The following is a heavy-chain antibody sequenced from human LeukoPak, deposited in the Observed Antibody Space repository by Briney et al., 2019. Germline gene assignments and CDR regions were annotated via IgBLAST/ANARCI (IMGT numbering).Heavy chain of an antibody. CDR2: ISYDGRNI. CDR1: GFTFNNYG. J-gene: IGHJ4*02. D-gene: IGHD2-2*01. Sequence: GESLRLSCAASGFTFNNYGMHWVRQAPGRGLEWVAVISYDGRNIHYPDSVKGRFTISRDISTDTLWLQMDSLRTEDTAVYYCAKGPLRGTAAAIDYWGQGTLVTVSS. V-gene: IGHV3-30*18. CDR3: AKGPLRGTAAAIDY.